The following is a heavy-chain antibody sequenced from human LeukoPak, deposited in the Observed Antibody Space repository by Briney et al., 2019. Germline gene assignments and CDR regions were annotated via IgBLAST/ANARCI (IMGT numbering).Heavy chain of an antibody. Sequence: SETLSLTCTVSGYSISSGYYWGWIRQPPGKGLEWIGSIYHSGSTNYNPSLKSRVTISINTSKNQFSLKLTSVTAADTAVYYCARAGGSGLIDYWGQGTLVTVSS. J-gene: IGHJ4*02. D-gene: IGHD6-19*01. V-gene: IGHV4-38-2*02. CDR1: GYSISSGYY. CDR3: ARAGGSGLIDY. CDR2: IYHSGST.